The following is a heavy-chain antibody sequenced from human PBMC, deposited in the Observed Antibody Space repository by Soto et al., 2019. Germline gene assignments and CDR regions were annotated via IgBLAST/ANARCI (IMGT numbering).Heavy chain of an antibody. D-gene: IGHD2-21*01. Sequence: GVLRLSCTASGFTFGDYAMSWVRQAPGKGLEWVGFIRSKAYGGTTEYAASVKGRFTISRDDSKSIAYLQMNSLKTEDTAVYYCTRVGIVVRPGPGAIDIWGQGTLVTVS. CDR3: TRVGIVVRPGPGAIDI. J-gene: IGHJ3*02. V-gene: IGHV3-49*04. CDR2: IRSKAYGGTT. CDR1: GFTFGDYA.